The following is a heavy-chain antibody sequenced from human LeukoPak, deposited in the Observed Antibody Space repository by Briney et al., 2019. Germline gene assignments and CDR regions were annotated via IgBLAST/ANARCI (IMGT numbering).Heavy chain of an antibody. Sequence: SVKVSCKASGGTFSSYAISWVRQAPGQGLEWMGRIIPILGIANYAQKFQGRVTITADKSTSTAYMELSSLRSEDTAVYYCARNIVVVVADNDWFDPWGQGTLVTVSS. CDR3: ARNIVVVVADNDWFDP. V-gene: IGHV1-69*04. J-gene: IGHJ5*02. CDR1: GGTFSSYA. D-gene: IGHD2-15*01. CDR2: IIPILGIA.